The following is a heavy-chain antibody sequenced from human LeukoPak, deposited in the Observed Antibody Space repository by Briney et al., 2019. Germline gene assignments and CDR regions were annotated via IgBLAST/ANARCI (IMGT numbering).Heavy chain of an antibody. CDR2: INGGGGSA. CDR1: GFTFSNYA. Sequence: GGSLRLSCVASGFTFSNYAMSWVRQAPGKGLEWVSVINGGGGSAYYADSVKDRFTISRDNSKNTLYLQMNSLRAEDTAVYYCAKVRIQLWPRGYFDYWGQGTLVTVSS. D-gene: IGHD5-18*01. J-gene: IGHJ4*02. CDR3: AKVRIQLWPRGYFDY. V-gene: IGHV3-23*01.